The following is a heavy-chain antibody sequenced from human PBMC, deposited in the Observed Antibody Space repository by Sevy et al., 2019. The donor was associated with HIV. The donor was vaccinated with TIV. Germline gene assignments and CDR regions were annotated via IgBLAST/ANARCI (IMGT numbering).Heavy chain of an antibody. D-gene: IGHD3-3*01. CDR1: GGSISSYY. CDR2: IYTSGST. Sequence: SETLSLTCTISGGSISSYYWSWIRQPAGKGLEWIGRIYTSGSTNYNPSLKSRVTMSVDTSKNQCSLKLSSVTAADTAVYYCAGVARITIFGVADRGAFDIWGQGTMVTVSS. V-gene: IGHV4-4*07. J-gene: IGHJ3*02. CDR3: AGVARITIFGVADRGAFDI.